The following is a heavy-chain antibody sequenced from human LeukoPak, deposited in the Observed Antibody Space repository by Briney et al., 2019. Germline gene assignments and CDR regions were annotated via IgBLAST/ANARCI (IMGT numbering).Heavy chain of an antibody. D-gene: IGHD6-13*01. CDR1: GGTFSSYA. CDR3: AKDGQQQLVEVIFDY. V-gene: IGHV1-69*05. J-gene: IGHJ4*02. CDR2: IIPIFGTA. Sequence: ASVKVSCKASGGTFSSYAISWVRQAPGQGLEWMGGIIPIFGTANYAQKFQGRVTITTDESTSTAYMELSSLRSEDTAVYYCAKDGQQQLVEVIFDYWGQGTLVTVSS.